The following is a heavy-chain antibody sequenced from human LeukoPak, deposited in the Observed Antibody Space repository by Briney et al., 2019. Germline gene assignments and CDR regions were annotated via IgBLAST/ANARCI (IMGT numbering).Heavy chain of an antibody. D-gene: IGHD4-17*01. CDR3: TTRTTTVTTSTN. CDR1: GFTFTDAW. CDR2: IKSKTDGGTI. J-gene: IGHJ4*02. V-gene: IGHV3-15*01. Sequence: EPGGSLRLSFVTSGFTFTDAWMSRVRQAPGKGLEWVGRIKSKTDGGTIDYAAPVKGRFAISRDDSKDTLFLQMNSLKTEDTAVYYCTTRTTTVTTSTNWGQGTLVTVSS.